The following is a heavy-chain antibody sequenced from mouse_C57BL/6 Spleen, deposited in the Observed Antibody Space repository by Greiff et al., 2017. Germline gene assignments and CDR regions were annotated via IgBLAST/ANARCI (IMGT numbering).Heavy chain of an antibody. Sequence: QVQLQQPGAELVKPGASVKLSCKASGYTFTSYWMHWVKQRPGQGLEWIGMIHPNSGGTNYNEKFKSKATLTVDKSSSTAYMQLRRLTSEDSAVYDCAYYNGNSDWFAYWGQGTLVTVSA. V-gene: IGHV1-64*01. CDR1: GYTFTSYW. J-gene: IGHJ3*01. CDR2: IHPNSGGT. CDR3: AYYNGNSDWFAY. D-gene: IGHD1-1*01.